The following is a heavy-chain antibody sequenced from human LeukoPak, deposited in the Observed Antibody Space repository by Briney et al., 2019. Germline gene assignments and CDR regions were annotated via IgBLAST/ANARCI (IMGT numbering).Heavy chain of an antibody. Sequence: PGGSLRLSCAASGLTLSHYYMTWVRQAPGKGLEWVANINRVGGEIYYVDSVKGRFTISRDNVKNSLYLEMNSLRVEDTAVYYCAGRLVLDYWGQGTLVTVSS. CDR2: INRVGGEI. V-gene: IGHV3-7*03. CDR1: GLTLSHYY. J-gene: IGHJ4*02. CDR3: AGRLVLDY. D-gene: IGHD4-11*01.